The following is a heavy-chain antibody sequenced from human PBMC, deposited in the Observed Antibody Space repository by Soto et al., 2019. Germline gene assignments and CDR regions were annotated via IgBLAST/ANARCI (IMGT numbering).Heavy chain of an antibody. CDR1: GGSISSYY. V-gene: IGHV4-59*08. CDR2: IYYSGGT. J-gene: IGHJ4*02. Sequence: SETLSLTCTVSGGSISSYYWSWIRQPPGKGLERIGYIYYSGGTNYNPSLKSRVTISVDTSKNQFSLKLSSVTAADTAVYYCARRYSSSFDYWGQGTLVTSPQ. D-gene: IGHD6-13*01. CDR3: ARRYSSSFDY.